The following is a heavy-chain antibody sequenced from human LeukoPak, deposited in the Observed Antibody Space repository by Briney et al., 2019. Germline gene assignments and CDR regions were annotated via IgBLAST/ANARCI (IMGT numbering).Heavy chain of an antibody. J-gene: IGHJ4*02. CDR2: ISSSSSYI. Sequence: KSGGSLRLSCAASGFTFSSYSMNWVRQAPGKGLEWDSSISSSSSYIYYADSVRGRFTISRDNAKNSLYLQMNSLRAEDTAVYYCAGQKNYYDSSGYYRRHDYWGQGTLVTVSS. D-gene: IGHD3-22*01. CDR1: GFTFSSYS. V-gene: IGHV3-21*01. CDR3: AGQKNYYDSSGYYRRHDY.